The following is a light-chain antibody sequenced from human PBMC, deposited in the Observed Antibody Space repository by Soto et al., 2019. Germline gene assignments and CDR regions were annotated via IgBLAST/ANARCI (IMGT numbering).Light chain of an antibody. V-gene: IGKV3-11*01. CDR3: QQRTNWPLT. CDR1: QSVSNY. J-gene: IGKJ4*01. CDR2: DAS. Sequence: EIVLTQSPATLSLSPGEGATLSCRASQSVSNYLAWYQQKPGQAPRLLIYDASNRATGIPARFSGSGSGTEFTLTISSLEPEDFAVYYCQQRTNWPLTFGGGTKVEIK.